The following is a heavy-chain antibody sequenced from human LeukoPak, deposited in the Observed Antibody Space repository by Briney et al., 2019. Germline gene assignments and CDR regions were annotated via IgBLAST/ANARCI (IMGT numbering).Heavy chain of an antibody. CDR2: IYHSGST. V-gene: IGHV4-30-2*01. Sequence: SQTLSLTCAVSGGSISSGGYSWSWIRQPPGEGLEWIGYIYHSGSTYYNPSLKSRVTISVDRSKNQFSLKLSSVTAADTAVYYCARGARGQQDYWGQGTLVTVSS. CDR3: ARGARGQQDY. CDR1: GGSISSGGYS. J-gene: IGHJ4*02. D-gene: IGHD6-13*01.